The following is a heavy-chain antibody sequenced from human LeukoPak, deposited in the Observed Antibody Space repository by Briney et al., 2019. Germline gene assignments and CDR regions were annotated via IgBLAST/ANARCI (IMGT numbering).Heavy chain of an antibody. V-gene: IGHV3-7*01. CDR3: ARNQRRLDY. CDR1: GFTFSTYW. D-gene: IGHD1-14*01. Sequence: GGSLRLSCAASGFTFSTYWMSWVRQAPGKGLELVANIKQDGSEKYYVDSEKGRFTISRDNAKNSLYLQVNSLRAEDTAVYYCARNQRRLDYWGQGTLVTVSS. CDR2: IKQDGSEK. J-gene: IGHJ4*02.